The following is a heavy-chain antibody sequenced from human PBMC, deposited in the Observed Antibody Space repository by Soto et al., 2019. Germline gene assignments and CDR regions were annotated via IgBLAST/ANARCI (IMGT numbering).Heavy chain of an antibody. Sequence: GGSLRLSCAASGFTFSSYGMHWVRQAPGKGLEWVAVIWYDGSNKYYADSVKGRFTISRDNSKNTLYLQMNSLRAEDTAVYYCARDLGSSWYPPPSYYFDYWGQGTLVTVSS. D-gene: IGHD6-13*01. J-gene: IGHJ4*02. CDR3: ARDLGSSWYPPPSYYFDY. CDR1: GFTFSSYG. V-gene: IGHV3-33*01. CDR2: IWYDGSNK.